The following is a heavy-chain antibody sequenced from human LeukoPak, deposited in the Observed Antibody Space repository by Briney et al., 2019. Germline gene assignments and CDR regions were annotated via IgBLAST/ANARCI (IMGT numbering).Heavy chain of an antibody. Sequence: ASVKVSCKASGYTFTGYYMHWGRQAPGQGLEWMGRINPNSGGTNYAQKFQGRVTMTRDTSISTAYMELSRLRSDDTAVYYCASLPNRYESLYARYYFDYWGQGTLVTVSS. CDR3: ASLPNRYESLYARYYFDY. CDR2: INPNSGGT. V-gene: IGHV1-2*06. CDR1: GYTFTGYY. J-gene: IGHJ4*02. D-gene: IGHD3-16*02.